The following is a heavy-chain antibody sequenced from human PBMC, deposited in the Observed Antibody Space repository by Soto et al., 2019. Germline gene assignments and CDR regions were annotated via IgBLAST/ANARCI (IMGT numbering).Heavy chain of an antibody. CDR3: ASYYCSGGSCYFGVFDY. CDR1: GGSISSGDYY. V-gene: IGHV4-30-4*01. D-gene: IGHD2-15*01. Sequence: QVQLQESGPGLVKPSQTLSLTCTVSGGSISSGDYYWSWIRQPPGKGLEWIGYIYYSGSTYYNPSLNSRLTISVDTSKNQFSLKLSSVTAADTAVYYCASYYCSGGSCYFGVFDYWGQGTLVTVSS. J-gene: IGHJ4*02. CDR2: IYYSGST.